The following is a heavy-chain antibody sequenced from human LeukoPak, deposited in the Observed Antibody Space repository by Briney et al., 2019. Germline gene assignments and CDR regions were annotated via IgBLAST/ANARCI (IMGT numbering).Heavy chain of an antibody. Sequence: GGSLRLSCAASGFTFSNYGMGWVRQAPGKGLEWVSVFGGSGNTYYADSVEGRFTISRDNSKKTLSLQMNSLRAEDTAIYYCAKEGGHTKPFDYWGQGTLVTVSS. D-gene: IGHD3-16*01. V-gene: IGHV3-23*01. CDR2: FGGSGNT. J-gene: IGHJ4*02. CDR1: GFTFSNYG. CDR3: AKEGGHTKPFDY.